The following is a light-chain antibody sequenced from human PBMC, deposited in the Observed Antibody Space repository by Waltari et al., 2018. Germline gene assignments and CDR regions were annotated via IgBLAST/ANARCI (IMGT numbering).Light chain of an antibody. CDR1: QSIGRY. Sequence: ELVLTQSPDTMSLSPGERATLSCKASQSIGRYLAWYQQKPDQAPRLLIYGASSRATGIPDRFSGSGSGTDFSLTSSRLEPEDFAVYYCQNHERLPATFGQGTKVEIK. CDR2: GAS. CDR3: QNHERLPAT. J-gene: IGKJ1*01. V-gene: IGKV3-20*01.